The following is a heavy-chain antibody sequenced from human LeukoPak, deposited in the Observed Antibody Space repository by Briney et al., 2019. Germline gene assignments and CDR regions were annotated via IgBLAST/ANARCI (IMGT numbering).Heavy chain of an antibody. V-gene: IGHV1-18*01. J-gene: IGHJ4*02. D-gene: IGHD3-3*01. CDR1: GYTFTSYG. CDR3: ARADDFWSGYYDHYFDY. CDR2: ISAYNGNT. Sequence: ASVKVSCKASGYTFTSYGISWVRQAPGQGLEWMGWISAYNGNTNYAQKFQGRVTMTRDMSTSTVYMELSSLRSEDTAVYYCARADDFWSGYYDHYFDYWGQGTLVTVSS.